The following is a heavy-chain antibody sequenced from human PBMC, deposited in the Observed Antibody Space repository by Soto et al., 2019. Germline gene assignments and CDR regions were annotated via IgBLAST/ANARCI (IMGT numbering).Heavy chain of an antibody. CDR1: GGSFSGYY. V-gene: IGHV4-34*01. Sequence: SETLSLTCAVYGGSFSGYYWSWIRQPPGKGLEWIGEINHSGTTNYNPSLKSRVTISVDTSKNQLSLKLSSVTAADTAVYYCARGLAGRSSSWYDYWGQGTLVTVSS. CDR2: INHSGTT. CDR3: ARGLAGRSSSWYDY. D-gene: IGHD6-13*01. J-gene: IGHJ4*02.